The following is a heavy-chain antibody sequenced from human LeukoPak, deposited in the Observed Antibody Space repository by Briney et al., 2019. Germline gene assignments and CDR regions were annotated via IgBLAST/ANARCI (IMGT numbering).Heavy chain of an antibody. CDR2: IYYSGST. V-gene: IGHV4-39*01. CDR3: ASTYYYDSSGYYE. J-gene: IGHJ4*02. D-gene: IGHD3-22*01. Sequence: PSETLSLTCAVSGGSLSSSSYYWCWIRQPPWKGLEWIGSIYYSGSTYYNPSLKSRVTISVDTSKNQFSLKLSSVTAADTAVYYCASTYYYDSSGYYEWGQGTLVTVSS. CDR1: GGSLSSSSYY.